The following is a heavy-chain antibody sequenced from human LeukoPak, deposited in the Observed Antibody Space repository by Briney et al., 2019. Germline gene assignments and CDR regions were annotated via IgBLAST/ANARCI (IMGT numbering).Heavy chain of an antibody. CDR3: ARDFDWGPDY. D-gene: IGHD3-9*01. CDR1: GITFTDHY. CDR2: INGKRGDT. Sequence: ASVKVSCKTSGITFTDHYFHWVRQAPGQGLEWMGWINGKRGDTNYAQKFQDRVTMTRDTSISTFYIQLSSLTADDTAVYYCARDFDWGPDYWGQGTLVTVSS. V-gene: IGHV1-2*02. J-gene: IGHJ4*02.